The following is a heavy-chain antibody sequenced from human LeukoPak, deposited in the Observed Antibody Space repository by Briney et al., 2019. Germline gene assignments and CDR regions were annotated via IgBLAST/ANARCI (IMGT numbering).Heavy chain of an antibody. CDR2: INHSGST. Sequence: LRLSCAASGFTFSSYGMHWVRQPPGKGLEWIGEINHSGSTNYNPSLKSRVTISVDTSKNQFSLKLSSVTAADTAVYYCARGLKFDPWGQGTLVTVSS. CDR3: ARGLKFDP. CDR1: GFTFSSYG. V-gene: IGHV4-34*01. J-gene: IGHJ5*02.